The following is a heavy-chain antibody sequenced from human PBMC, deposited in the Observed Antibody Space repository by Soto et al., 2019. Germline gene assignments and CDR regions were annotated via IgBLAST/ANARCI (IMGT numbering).Heavy chain of an antibody. V-gene: IGHV3-48*02. D-gene: IGHD2-15*01. CDR3: ARDIGCSGGSCYDYGMDV. J-gene: IGHJ6*02. CDR1: GFTCSGYS. Sequence: EVQPVEAGGGLVQPGGSLRLACAASGFTCSGYSMNWVRQAPGKGLEWVSYISSSSRTIYYADSVKGRFTISRDNANNSLYLQMNSLRDEDTAVYYCARDIGCSGGSCYDYGMDVWGQGTTVTVSS. CDR2: ISSSSRTI.